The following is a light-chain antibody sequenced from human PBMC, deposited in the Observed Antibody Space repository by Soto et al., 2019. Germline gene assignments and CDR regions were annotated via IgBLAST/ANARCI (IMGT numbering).Light chain of an antibody. Sequence: DIQMTQSPSSLSASVGDRVTITCRASQSISTYLNWYQQKPGKAPKLLIYSASSLQSGVPSRFSGSGSGTDFTLTISSLQPEDFASYSCQQSYSSPITFGQGTRLDIK. J-gene: IGKJ5*01. CDR2: SAS. V-gene: IGKV1-39*01. CDR1: QSISTY. CDR3: QQSYSSPIT.